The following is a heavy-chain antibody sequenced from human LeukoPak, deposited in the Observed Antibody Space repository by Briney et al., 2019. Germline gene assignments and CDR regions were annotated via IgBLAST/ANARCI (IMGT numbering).Heavy chain of an antibody. CDR2: INTDESKI. CDR3: AKGHYYDSTDKYSYADY. J-gene: IGHJ4*02. Sequence: GGSLRLSCAASGFTFSSHWMHWVRQTPGKGLVWVSRINTDESKINHADSVKGRFTISRDNAKNMLYLQMNSLRAEDTAVYYCAKGHYYDSTDKYSYADYWGQGTLVTVSS. D-gene: IGHD3-22*01. CDR1: GFTFSSHW. V-gene: IGHV3-74*01.